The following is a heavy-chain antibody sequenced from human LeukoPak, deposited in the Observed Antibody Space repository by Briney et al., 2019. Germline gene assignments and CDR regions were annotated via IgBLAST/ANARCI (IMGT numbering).Heavy chain of an antibody. CDR1: GFTFSSYA. D-gene: IGHD6-19*01. Sequence: PGGSLRLSCAASGFTFSSYAMSWVRQAPGKGLEWVSAISGSGGSTYYADSVKGRFTISRDNSKNTLYLQMNSPRAEDTAVYYCAIFEGSTIVVAVGGMDVWGQGTTVTVSS. CDR2: ISGSGGST. J-gene: IGHJ6*02. V-gene: IGHV3-23*01. CDR3: AIFEGSTIVVAVGGMDV.